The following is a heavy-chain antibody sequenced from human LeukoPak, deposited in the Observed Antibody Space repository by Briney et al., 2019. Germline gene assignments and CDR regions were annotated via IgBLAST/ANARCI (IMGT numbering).Heavy chain of an antibody. CDR2: INYNGRT. CDR1: GGSISSYY. V-gene: IGHV4-59*13. CDR3: ARLLDYDNSGDHDTFDI. Sequence: SESLSLTCAGSGGSISSYYWSWVRQSPGKRLEWIASINYNGRTKFNPSLQSRVTISLDTSNSHFSLQLRSVTAADSAVYYCARLLDYDNSGDHDTFDIWGQGTMVTVSS. D-gene: IGHD3-22*01. J-gene: IGHJ3*02.